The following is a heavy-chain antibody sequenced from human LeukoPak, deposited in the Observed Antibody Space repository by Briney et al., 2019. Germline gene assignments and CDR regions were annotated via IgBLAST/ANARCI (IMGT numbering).Heavy chain of an antibody. V-gene: IGHV1-2*02. D-gene: IGHD5-18*01. CDR1: GGTFSSYA. CDR2: INPDSGGT. J-gene: IGHJ3*02. CDR3: ARAGGGYSSGWGAFDI. Sequence: GASVKVSCKASGGTFSSYAISWVRQAPGQGLEWMGWINPDSGGTSSAQKVQGRVTMTRDTSISTAYMELNRLRSDDTAVYYCARAGGGYSSGWGAFDIWGQGTMVTVS.